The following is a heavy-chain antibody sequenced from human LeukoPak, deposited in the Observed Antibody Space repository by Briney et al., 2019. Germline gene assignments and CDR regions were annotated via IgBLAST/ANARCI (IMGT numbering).Heavy chain of an antibody. CDR1: GFTFSSYG. J-gene: IGHJ4*02. Sequence: GGSLRLSCAASGFTFSSYGMHWVRQASGKGLEGVAVIWYDGSNKYYGDSVKGRFTISRDNSKNTLYLQMNSLRAEDTAVYYCARDPYSSSWYGFDYWGQGTLVTVSS. CDR3: ARDPYSSSWYGFDY. D-gene: IGHD6-13*01. V-gene: IGHV3-33*01. CDR2: IWYDGSNK.